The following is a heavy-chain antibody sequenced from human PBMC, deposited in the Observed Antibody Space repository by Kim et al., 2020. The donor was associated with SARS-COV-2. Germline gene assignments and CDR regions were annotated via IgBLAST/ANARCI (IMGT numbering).Heavy chain of an antibody. V-gene: IGHV1-8*01. CDR3: AGLRAGSSWYGVGIYYYYYMDV. J-gene: IGHJ6*03. D-gene: IGHD6-13*01. Sequence: ASVKVSCKASGYTFTSYDINWVRQATGQGLEWMGWMNPNSGNTGYAQKFQGRVTMTRNTSISTAYMELSSLRSEDTAVYYCAGLRAGSSWYGVGIYYYYYMDVWGKGNTVTVSS. CDR1: GYTFTSYD. CDR2: MNPNSGNT.